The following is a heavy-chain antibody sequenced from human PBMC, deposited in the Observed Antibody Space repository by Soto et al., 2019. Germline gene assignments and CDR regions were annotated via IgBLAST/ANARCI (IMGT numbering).Heavy chain of an antibody. V-gene: IGHV3-30*19. D-gene: IGHD3-16*01. J-gene: IGHJ1*01. CDR2: TSYDGSNK. CDR3: ARLGTTGGLDV. Sequence: QVQLVESGGGVVQPGTSLRLYCVGSGFTFRRYVIHWVRQAPGKGLEWVALTSYDGSNKDYGDSVKGRFTISRDNSRNTVDLQMDSLRREDTALYYGARLGTTGGLDVWGQGTLVSVSS. CDR1: GFTFRRYV.